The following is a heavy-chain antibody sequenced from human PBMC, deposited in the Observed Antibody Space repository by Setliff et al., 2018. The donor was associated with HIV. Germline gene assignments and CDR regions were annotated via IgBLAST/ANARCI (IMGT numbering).Heavy chain of an antibody. Sequence: GGSLRLSCAASGFTFSSYWMSWVRQAPGMGFEWVSSFTGGFAYYADSVMGRFTISRDNSKNTLYLQMNSLRVEDTAIYYCTKGVQRLRPYYFDSWGQGTLVTVSS. CDR1: GFTFSSYW. V-gene: IGHV3-23*01. D-gene: IGHD4-17*01. CDR3: TKGVQRLRPYYFDS. CDR2: FTGGFA. J-gene: IGHJ4*02.